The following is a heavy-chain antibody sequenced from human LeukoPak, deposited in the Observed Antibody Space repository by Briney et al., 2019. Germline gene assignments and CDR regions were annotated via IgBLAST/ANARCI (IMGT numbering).Heavy chain of an antibody. CDR1: GFTFSNYA. D-gene: IGHD6-13*01. Sequence: GGSLRLSCAASGFTFSNYAMSWARQAPGKGLEWVSTITGSGATTYYADSVKGRFTISRDNSKNTLYLELNSLRADDTAVYYCAKGRGAAAGSFDYWGQGTLVTLSS. V-gene: IGHV3-23*01. CDR2: ITGSGATT. J-gene: IGHJ4*02. CDR3: AKGRGAAAGSFDY.